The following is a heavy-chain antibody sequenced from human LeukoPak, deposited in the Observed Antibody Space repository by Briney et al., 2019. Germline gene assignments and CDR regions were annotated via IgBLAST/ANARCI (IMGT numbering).Heavy chain of an antibody. CDR2: IDGSGGGT. Sequence: GGSLRLSCAASGFTFSSYCVAWVRQAPGKGLEWVSAIDGSGGGTYYADSVKGRFTVSRDNSKNTLYLQMNSLRAEDTAVYYCAKDFCGRTSCFMDVWGKGTTVTISS. CDR1: GFTFSSYC. V-gene: IGHV3-23*01. J-gene: IGHJ6*03. CDR3: AKDFCGRTSCFMDV. D-gene: IGHD2-2*01.